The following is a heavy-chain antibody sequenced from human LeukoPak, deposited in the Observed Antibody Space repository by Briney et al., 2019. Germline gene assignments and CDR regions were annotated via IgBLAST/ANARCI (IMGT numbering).Heavy chain of an antibody. CDR2: INQNGNEK. D-gene: IGHD3-3*01. CDR3: AGGPGFLIDC. CDR1: GFTFSSYW. V-gene: IGHV3-7*01. Sequence: GGSLRLSCAASGFTFSSYWMSWVRRAPGRGLEWIANINQNGNEKNYLDSMKGRLTISRDNANNLVFLQMNSLRIEDTAVYYCAGGPGFLIDCWGHGTLVTVSS. J-gene: IGHJ4*01.